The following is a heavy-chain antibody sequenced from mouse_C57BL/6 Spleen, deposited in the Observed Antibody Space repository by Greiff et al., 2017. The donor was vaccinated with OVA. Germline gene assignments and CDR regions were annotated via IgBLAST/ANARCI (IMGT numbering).Heavy chain of an antibody. CDR3: ARFDSNFDY. J-gene: IGHJ2*01. V-gene: IGHV1-50*01. CDR1: GYTFTSYW. CDR2: IDPSDSYT. Sequence: QVQLKQPGAELVKPGASVKLSCKASGYTFTSYWMQWVKQRPGQGLEWIGEIDPSDSYTNYNQKFKGKATLTVDTSSSTAYMQLSSLTSEDSAVYYCARFDSNFDYWGQGTTLTVSS.